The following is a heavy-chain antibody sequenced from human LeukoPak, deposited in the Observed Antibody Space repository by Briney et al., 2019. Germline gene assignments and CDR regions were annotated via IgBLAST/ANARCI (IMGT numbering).Heavy chain of an antibody. CDR2: IYYSGST. CDR1: GRSISSYY. D-gene: IGHD5-18*01. CDR3: ARDRTAMVSGFRYYYYGMDV. Sequence: SETLSLTCTVSGRSISSYYWSWIRQPPGKGLEWIGYIYYSGSTNYNPSLKSRVTISVDTSKNQFSLKLSSVTAADTAVYYCARDRTAMVSGFRYYYYGMDVWGKGTTVTVSS. V-gene: IGHV4-59*01. J-gene: IGHJ6*04.